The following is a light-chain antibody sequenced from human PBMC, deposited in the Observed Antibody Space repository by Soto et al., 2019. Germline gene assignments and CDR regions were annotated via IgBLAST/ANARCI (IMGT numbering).Light chain of an antibody. J-gene: IGKJ1*01. Sequence: DIQMTQSPSTLSASVGDRVTITCRARQSIRSWLAWYQQKPGKAPKLLLYDASILESGVPSRFRGSGSGTEFTLTISSLQPDDFATYYCQQYNSYRKFGQGTKVEIK. CDR3: QQYNSYRK. V-gene: IGKV1-5*01. CDR2: DAS. CDR1: QSIRSW.